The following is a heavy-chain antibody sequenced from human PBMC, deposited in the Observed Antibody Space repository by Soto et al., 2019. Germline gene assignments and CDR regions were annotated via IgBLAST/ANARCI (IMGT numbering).Heavy chain of an antibody. CDR3: AHRVLRTVFGLVTTTAIYFDF. D-gene: IGHD3-3*01. J-gene: IGHJ4*02. CDR1: GFSLTTSGVG. Sequence: QITLNESGPTQVKPRQTLTLTCTVSGFSLTTSGVGVGWIRQSPGKAPEWLALIYCVDDKRYSPSLKSRLITTKDTSKNQVVLTMADLDPADTATYYCAHRVLRTVFGLVTTTAIYFDFWGQGTPVAVSS. V-gene: IGHV2-5*02. CDR2: IYCVDDK.